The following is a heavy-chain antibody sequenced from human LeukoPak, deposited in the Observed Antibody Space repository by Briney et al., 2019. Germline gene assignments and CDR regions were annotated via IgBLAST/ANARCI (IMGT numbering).Heavy chain of an antibody. CDR3: AKDPGAFPYFFDS. CDR1: GFTFSSYW. Sequence: PGGSLRLSCAASGFTFSSYWMSWVRQAPGKGLEWVANIKQDGSEKYYVDSVKGRFTISRDNSNNTLYLQMNSLRAEDTAVYYCAKDPGAFPYFFDSWGQGTLVTVSS. CDR2: IKQDGSEK. D-gene: IGHD2/OR15-2a*01. V-gene: IGHV3-7*03. J-gene: IGHJ4*02.